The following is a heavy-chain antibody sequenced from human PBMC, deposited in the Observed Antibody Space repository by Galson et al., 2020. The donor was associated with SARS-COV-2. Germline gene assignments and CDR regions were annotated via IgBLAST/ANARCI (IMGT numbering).Heavy chain of an antibody. CDR1: GFTFSSYA. J-gene: IGHJ4*02. CDR2: ISGSGGST. CDR3: AKDGYNYDYFDY. D-gene: IGHD5-12*01. V-gene: IGHV3-23*01. Sequence: GESLKISCAASGFTFSSYAMSWVRQAPGKGLEWVSAISGSGGSTYYADSVKGRFTISRDNSKNTLYLQMNSLRAEDTAVYYCAKDGYNYDYFDYWGQGTLGTVSS.